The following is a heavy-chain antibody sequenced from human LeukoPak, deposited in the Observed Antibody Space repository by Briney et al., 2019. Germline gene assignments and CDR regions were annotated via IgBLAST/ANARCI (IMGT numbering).Heavy chain of an antibody. Sequence: GGSLRLSCAASGFTFSSYAMHWVRQAPGKGLEWVAVISYDGSNKYYADSVKGRFTISRDNSENTLYLQMNSLRAEDTAVYYCARNYYDSSGYYYSLGYWGQGTLVTVSS. D-gene: IGHD3-22*01. CDR1: GFTFSSYA. CDR3: ARNYYDSSGYYYSLGY. J-gene: IGHJ4*02. V-gene: IGHV3-30-3*01. CDR2: ISYDGSNK.